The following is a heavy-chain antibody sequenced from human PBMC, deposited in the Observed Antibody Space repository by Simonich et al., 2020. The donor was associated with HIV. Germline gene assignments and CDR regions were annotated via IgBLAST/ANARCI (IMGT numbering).Heavy chain of an antibody. V-gene: IGHV4-39*01. Sequence: QLQLQESGPGLVKPSETLSLTCTVSGGAISSSSNYWGWIRQPPGKGLEWIGSIYYSGITYHNPSLKSRVTISVDTSQNQFSLKLSSVTAAATAVYYCARPDSSSYWYFDLWGRGTLVTVSS. D-gene: IGHD6-13*01. CDR1: GGAISSSSNY. CDR3: ARPDSSSYWYFDL. J-gene: IGHJ2*01. CDR2: IYYSGIT.